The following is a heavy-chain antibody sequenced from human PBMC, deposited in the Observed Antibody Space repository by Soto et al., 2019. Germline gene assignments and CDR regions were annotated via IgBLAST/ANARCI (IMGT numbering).Heavy chain of an antibody. CDR3: VKGGWYVDS. D-gene: IGHD6-19*01. CDR1: GGSMINNY. CDR2: IYYNGNT. Sequence: LETLSLTCSVSGGSMINNYWSWIRQPPGKGLEWIAYIYYNGNTDYNPSLKSRVTISVDTSKNQLYLKMTSVTAADTAVYYCVKGGWYVDSWGQGTLVTVSS. V-gene: IGHV4-59*01. J-gene: IGHJ5*01.